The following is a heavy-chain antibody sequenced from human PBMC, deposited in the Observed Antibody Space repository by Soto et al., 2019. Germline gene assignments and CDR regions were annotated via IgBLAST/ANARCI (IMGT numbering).Heavy chain of an antibody. V-gene: IGHV1-18*01. Sequence: QVQLVQSGAEVKKPGASVKVSCKASGYTFTSYGISWVRQAPGQGLEWMGWISAYNGNTNYAQKLQGRVTMTTDTARSTAYMELRSLRSDDTAVYYCARDRSLHIAVAGTSIYYYSLGMDVWGQATTVTVSS. CDR2: ISAYNGNT. D-gene: IGHD6-13*01. CDR1: GYTFTSYG. J-gene: IGHJ6*02. CDR3: ARDRSLHIAVAGTSIYYYSLGMDV.